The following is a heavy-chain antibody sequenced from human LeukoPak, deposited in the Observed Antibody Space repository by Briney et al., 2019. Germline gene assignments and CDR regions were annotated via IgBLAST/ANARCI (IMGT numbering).Heavy chain of an antibody. CDR2: IYYSGST. Sequence: NPSETLSLTCTVSGGSISSYYWSWIRQPPGKGLEWIGYIYYSGSTNYNPSLKSRVTISVDTSKNQFSLKLSSVTAADTAVYYCARDYSSGWYPNYYYGMDVWGQGTTVTVSS. V-gene: IGHV4-59*01. CDR1: GGSISSYY. D-gene: IGHD6-19*01. CDR3: ARDYSSGWYPNYYYGMDV. J-gene: IGHJ6*02.